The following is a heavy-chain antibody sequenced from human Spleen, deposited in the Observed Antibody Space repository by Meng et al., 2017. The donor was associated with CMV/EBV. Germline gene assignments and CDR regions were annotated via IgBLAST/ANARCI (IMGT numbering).Heavy chain of an antibody. D-gene: IGHD1-20*01. V-gene: IGHV1-18*04. Sequence: ASVKVSCKASGYTFTSYGFSWVRQAPGQGLEWMAWISAYNGNTNYAQKFQGRVTMTTDTSTSTAYMELRSLRSDDTAVYYCARQWDYGYNSLDFWGQGTLVTVSS. CDR2: ISAYNGNT. CDR3: ARQWDYGYNSLDF. CDR1: GYTFTSYG. J-gene: IGHJ4*02.